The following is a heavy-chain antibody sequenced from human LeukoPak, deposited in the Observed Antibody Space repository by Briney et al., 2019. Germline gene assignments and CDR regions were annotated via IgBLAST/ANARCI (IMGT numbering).Heavy chain of an antibody. D-gene: IGHD3-3*01. J-gene: IGHJ4*02. CDR2: IYYSGST. V-gene: IGHV4-31*03. CDR1: GGSISSGGYY. CDR3: ARVGFLEYYFDY. Sequence: SETLSLTCTVSGGSISSGGYYWSWIRQHPGKGLEWIGYIYYSGSTYYNPSLKSRVTISVDTSKDQFSLKLSSVTAADTAVYYCARVGFLEYYFDYWGQGTLVTVSS.